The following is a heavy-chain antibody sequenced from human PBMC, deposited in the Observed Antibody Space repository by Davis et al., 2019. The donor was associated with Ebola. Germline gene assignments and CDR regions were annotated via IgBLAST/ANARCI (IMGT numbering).Heavy chain of an antibody. J-gene: IGHJ4*02. CDR3: ARARGAGPGGHFDI. CDR1: AFSFGIYG. D-gene: IGHD3-10*01. Sequence: GESLKISCEAFAFSFGIYGMHWVRQAPGKGLEWVASMSYHGSHTSYIDSVKGRFTISRDNARSSLFLQMNSLRADDTAVYYCARARGAGPGGHFDIWGQGTQVTVSS. V-gene: IGHV3-30*03. CDR2: MSYHGSHT.